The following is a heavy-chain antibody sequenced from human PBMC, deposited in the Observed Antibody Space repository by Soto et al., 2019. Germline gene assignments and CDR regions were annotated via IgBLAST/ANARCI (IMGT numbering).Heavy chain of an antibody. V-gene: IGHV5-10-1*03. CDR1: GYSFTSYW. D-gene: IGHD6-13*01. CDR2: IDPSDSYT. Sequence: EVQLVQSGAEVKKPGESLRISCQGSGYSFTSYWISWVRQMPGKGLEWMGRIDPSDSYTNYSPSFQGHVTISADKSISTAYLQWSSLKASDTAMYYCARRGSSRYGYYGMDVWGQGTTVTVSS. J-gene: IGHJ6*02. CDR3: ARRGSSRYGYYGMDV.